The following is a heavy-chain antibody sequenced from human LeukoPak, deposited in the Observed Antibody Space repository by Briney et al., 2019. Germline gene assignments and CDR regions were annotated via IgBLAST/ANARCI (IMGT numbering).Heavy chain of an antibody. Sequence: SSETLSLTCAVYGGSFSGYYWSWIRQPPGKGLEWIGEINHSGSTNYNPSLKSRVTISVDTSKNQFSLKLSSVTAADTAVYYCAPGYSSSWYTEYWGQGALVTVSS. J-gene: IGHJ4*02. D-gene: IGHD6-13*01. CDR2: INHSGST. V-gene: IGHV4-34*01. CDR1: GGSFSGYY. CDR3: APGYSSSWYTEY.